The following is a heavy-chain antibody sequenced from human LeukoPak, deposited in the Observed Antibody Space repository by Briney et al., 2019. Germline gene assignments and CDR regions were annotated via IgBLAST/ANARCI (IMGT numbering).Heavy chain of an antibody. CDR2: IYPGDSDT. J-gene: IGHJ4*02. Sequence: GESLKISCKGSSYSFTSYWIGRGRQLPGKDLVWMVTIYPGDSDTRYSPSFQGQVTISTDKSISTAYLQWSSLKASDTAMYYCARHGGRGYSGYDLGDYWGQGTLVTVSS. CDR1: SYSFTSYW. D-gene: IGHD5-12*01. CDR3: ARHGGRGYSGYDLGDY. V-gene: IGHV5-51*01.